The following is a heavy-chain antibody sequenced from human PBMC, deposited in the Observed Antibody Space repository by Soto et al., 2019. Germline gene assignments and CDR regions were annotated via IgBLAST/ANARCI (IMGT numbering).Heavy chain of an antibody. V-gene: IGHV4-59*01. D-gene: IGHD2-21*02. J-gene: IGHJ6*02. CDR1: GGSIRSYY. Sequence: QVRLQESGPGLVKPSETLSLTCTVSGGSIRSYYWSWIRQAPGKGLEWIGYLYNSGSTVYNPSLKSRVTISVDTSKNQFALKLNSVTAADTAVYYGARDLWGYCGTDCYPLDVWGQGTTVTVSS. CDR2: LYNSGST. CDR3: ARDLWGYCGTDCYPLDV.